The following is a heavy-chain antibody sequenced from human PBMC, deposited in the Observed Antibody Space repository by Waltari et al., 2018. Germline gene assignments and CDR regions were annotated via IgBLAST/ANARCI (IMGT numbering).Heavy chain of an antibody. V-gene: IGHV4-34*01. CDR1: GGSFRGYY. J-gene: IGHJ3*02. Sequence: QVQLQQWGAGLLKPSEHLSLNCQVYGGSFRGYYWSWIRQPPGKRLEWIGEINHSGSTNYNPTLKSRVTISVDTSKNQFSLKLSSVTAADTAVYYCARGGYCSGGSCYFKYAFDIWGQGTMVTVSS. D-gene: IGHD2-15*01. CDR2: INHSGST. CDR3: ARGGYCSGGSCYFKYAFDI.